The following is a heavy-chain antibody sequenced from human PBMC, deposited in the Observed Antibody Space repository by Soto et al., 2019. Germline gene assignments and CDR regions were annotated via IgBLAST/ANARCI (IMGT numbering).Heavy chain of an antibody. J-gene: IGHJ4*02. V-gene: IGHV3-23*01. CDR1: GFTFSSYA. CDR2: ISGSGGST. Sequence: GGSLRLSCAASGFTFSSYAMSWVRQAPGKGLEWVSAISGSGGSTYYADSVKGRFTISRDNSKNTLYLQMNSLRAEDTAVYYCARDAGDIVVVVAATDGGWYFDYWGQGTLVTVSS. D-gene: IGHD2-15*01. CDR3: ARDAGDIVVVVAATDGGWYFDY.